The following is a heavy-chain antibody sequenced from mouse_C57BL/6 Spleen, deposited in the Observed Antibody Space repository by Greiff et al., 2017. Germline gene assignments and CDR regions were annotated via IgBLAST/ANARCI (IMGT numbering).Heavy chain of an antibody. V-gene: IGHV1-54*01. CDR3: ARSWAY. CDR1: GYAFTNYL. CDR2: INPGSGGT. Sequence: VQLQQSGAELVRPGTSVKVSCKASGYAFTNYLIEWVKQRPGQGLEWIGVINPGSGGTNYNEKFKGKATLTADKSSSTAYMQLSSLTSEDSAVXFCARSWAYGGQGTLVTVSA. J-gene: IGHJ3*01.